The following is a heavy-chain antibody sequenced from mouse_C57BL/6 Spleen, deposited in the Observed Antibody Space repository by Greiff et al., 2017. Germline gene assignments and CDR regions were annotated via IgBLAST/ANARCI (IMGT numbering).Heavy chain of an antibody. CDR1: GFSLTSYG. D-gene: IGHD1-1*01. CDR2: IWSDGST. J-gene: IGHJ4*01. CDR3: ARQGKPGGSRHYAMDY. V-gene: IGHV2-6-1*01. Sequence: QVQLKESGPGLVAPSQSLSITCTVPGFSLTSYGVHWVRQPPGKGLEWLVVIWSDGSTTYNSALKSRLSISKDNSKSQVFLKMNSLHTDDTAMYYCARQGKPGGSRHYAMDYWGQGTSVTVSS.